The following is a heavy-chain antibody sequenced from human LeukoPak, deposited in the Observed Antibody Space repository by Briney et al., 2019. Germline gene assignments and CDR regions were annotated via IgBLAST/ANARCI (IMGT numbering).Heavy chain of an antibody. J-gene: IGHJ4*02. D-gene: IGHD2-2*01. CDR2: INHSGST. CDR1: GGSFSGYY. Sequence: SETLSLTCAVYGGSFSGYYWSWIRQPPGKGLEWIGEINHSGSTNYNPSLKSRVTMSVDTSKNQFSLKLSSVTAADTAVYYCARKPRYCSSTSCAPRHGYFDYWGQGTLVTVSS. V-gene: IGHV4-34*01. CDR3: ARKPRYCSSTSCAPRHGYFDY.